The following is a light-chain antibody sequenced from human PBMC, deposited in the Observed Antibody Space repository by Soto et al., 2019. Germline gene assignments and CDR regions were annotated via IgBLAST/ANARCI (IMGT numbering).Light chain of an antibody. CDR3: QRYGSSPGT. CDR1: QSVSSSY. J-gene: IGKJ1*01. V-gene: IGKV3-20*01. CDR2: GAS. Sequence: EIVLTQSPGTLSLSPGERATLSCRASQSVSSSYLAWYQQKPGQAPRLLIYGASSRATGIPDRFSGSGSGTDFTLTISRLEPEDFAVYYCQRYGSSPGTFGQGTKVDNK.